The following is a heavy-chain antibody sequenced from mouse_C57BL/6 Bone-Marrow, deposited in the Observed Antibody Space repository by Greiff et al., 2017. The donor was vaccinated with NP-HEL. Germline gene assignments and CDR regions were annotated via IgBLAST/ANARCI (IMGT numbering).Heavy chain of an antibody. CDR3: ARPLYYDYAWFAY. Sequence: VQLQQSGPVLVKPGASVKMSCKASGYTFTDYYMNWVKQSHGKSLEWIGVINPYNGGTSYNQKFKGKATLTVDKSSSTAYMELNSLTSEDSAVYYGARPLYYDYAWFAYWGQGTLVTVSA. CDR1: GYTFTDYY. J-gene: IGHJ3*01. CDR2: INPYNGGT. D-gene: IGHD2-4*01. V-gene: IGHV1-19*01.